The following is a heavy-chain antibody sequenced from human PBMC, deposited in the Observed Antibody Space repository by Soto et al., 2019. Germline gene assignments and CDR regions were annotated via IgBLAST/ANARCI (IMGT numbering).Heavy chain of an antibody. D-gene: IGHD2-21*01. CDR3: ARLGWGNGDSDY. V-gene: IGHV4-39*01. CDR2: ILYSGTT. J-gene: IGHJ4*02. Sequence: QLQLQESGPGLVKSSETLSLTCTVSGGSISKSNYFWGWIRQAPGKGLEWIASILYSGTTSYNSSLKSRVAISVDTSKNQFSLELNSVTAADTAVYYCARLGWGNGDSDYWGPGTLVTVSS. CDR1: GGSISKSNYF.